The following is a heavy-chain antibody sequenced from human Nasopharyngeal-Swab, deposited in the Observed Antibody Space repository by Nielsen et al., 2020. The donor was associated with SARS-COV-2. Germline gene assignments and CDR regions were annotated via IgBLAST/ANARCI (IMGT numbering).Heavy chain of an antibody. CDR1: GFTFSNYD. J-gene: IGHJ4*02. D-gene: IGHD2/OR15-2a*01. CDR2: ISGSGDISGSGGST. Sequence: GGSLRLSCAASGFTFSNYDMSWVRQAPGKGLEWVAAISGSGDISGSGGSTYYADSVKGRFTISRDNSKNTLSLQMNGLGAEDTAVYYCAKDLRGPYFFWGQGTLVTVSS. CDR3: AKDLRGPYFF. V-gene: IGHV3-23*01.